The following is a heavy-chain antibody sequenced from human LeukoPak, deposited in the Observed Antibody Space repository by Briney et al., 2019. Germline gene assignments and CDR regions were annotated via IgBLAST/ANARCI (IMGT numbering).Heavy chain of an antibody. J-gene: IGHJ4*02. CDR3: ARETTAHGYFDY. V-gene: IGHV4-4*07. CDR2: IYTTGNT. Sequence: SETLSLTCIVSGDSINNYYWNWIRQPAGKGLEWIGRIYTTGNTNYSPSLKSRVTLSVDTSKNQFSLRLRYVTAADTAVYYCARETTAHGYFDYWGQGTLVTVSS. CDR1: GDSINNYY. D-gene: IGHD4-17*01.